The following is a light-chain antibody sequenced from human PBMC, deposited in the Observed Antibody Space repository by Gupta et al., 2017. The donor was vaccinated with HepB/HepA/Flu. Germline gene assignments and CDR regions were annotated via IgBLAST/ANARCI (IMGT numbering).Light chain of an antibody. Sequence: IHLHQSPSSLSAFVGDRVTLTCRASQSINTHLVWYQQKSGKAPNLLIYDASTVQSGVPTRVSGSGSGTDFTLTISSLQPEDFSTDYGQQRNCTPWTFGQGTKVEIK. V-gene: IGKV1-39*01. CDR2: DAS. CDR3: QQRNCTPWT. J-gene: IGKJ1*01. CDR1: QSINTH.